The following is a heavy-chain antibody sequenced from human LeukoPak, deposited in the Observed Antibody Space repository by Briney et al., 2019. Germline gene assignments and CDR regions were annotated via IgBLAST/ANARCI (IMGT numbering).Heavy chain of an antibody. V-gene: IGHV4-31*03. CDR1: GGSISSGGYY. D-gene: IGHD6-19*01. J-gene: IGHJ4*02. Sequence: SQTLSLTCTVSGGSISSGGYYWSWIRQHPGKGLEWIGYIYYSGSTYYNPSLKSRVTISVDTSKNQFSLKLSSVTAADTAVYYCASGRQCLVDSAIDYWGQGTLVTVSS. CDR2: IYYSGST. CDR3: ASGRQCLVDSAIDY.